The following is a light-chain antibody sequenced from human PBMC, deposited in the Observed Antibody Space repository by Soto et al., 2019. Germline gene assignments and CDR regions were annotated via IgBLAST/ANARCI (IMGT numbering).Light chain of an antibody. J-gene: IGKJ2*01. CDR3: QHFGTSRYT. Sequence: EIVLTQSPSTLSLSPGERASLSCRATQIISSTYLAWYQHRPGQPPRLLIYGASTRATGIPDRFSGSGSGTDFTLTISRLEPEDFAVYYCQHFGTSRYTFGQGTKLDIK. CDR1: QIISSTY. V-gene: IGKV3-20*01. CDR2: GAS.